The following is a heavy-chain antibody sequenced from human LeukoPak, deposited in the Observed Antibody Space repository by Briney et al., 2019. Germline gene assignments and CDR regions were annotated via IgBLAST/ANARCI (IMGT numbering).Heavy chain of an antibody. CDR2: ISGSGGST. CDR3: AKEGSNIVAQKRFDP. V-gene: IGHV3-23*01. D-gene: IGHD5-12*01. CDR1: GFTFSSYG. J-gene: IGHJ5*02. Sequence: PGGSLRLSCAASGFTFSSYGMSWVRQAPGKGLEWVSAISGSGGSTYYADSVKGRFTISRDNSKNTLYLQMSSLRAEDTAVYYCAKEGSNIVAQKRFDPWGQGTLVTVSS.